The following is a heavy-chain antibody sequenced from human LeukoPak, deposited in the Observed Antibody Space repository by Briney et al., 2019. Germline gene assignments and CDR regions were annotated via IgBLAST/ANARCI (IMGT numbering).Heavy chain of an antibody. CDR1: GFTVSSNY. CDR3: ASGDYDFTDNWFDS. V-gene: IGHV3-66*01. J-gene: IGHJ5*01. D-gene: IGHD3-3*01. CDR2: IYSGGST. Sequence: GGSLRLSCAASGFTVSSNYMSWVRQAPGKGLEWGSVIYSGGSTYYADSVKGRFTISRDNSKNTLYLQMNSLRAEDTAVYYCASGDYDFTDNWFDSWGQGTLVTVSS.